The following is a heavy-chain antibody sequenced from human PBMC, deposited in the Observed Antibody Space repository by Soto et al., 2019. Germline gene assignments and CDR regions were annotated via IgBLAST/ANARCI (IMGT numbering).Heavy chain of an antibody. CDR2: ISAYNGNT. D-gene: IGHD2-21*02. CDR3: ARRWLLGYYYYGMDV. V-gene: IGHV1-18*01. Sequence: ASVKVSCKASGYTFTSYGISWVRQAHGQGLEWMGWISAYNGNTNYAQKLQGRVTMTTDTSTSTAYMELRSLRSDDTAVYYCARRWLLGYYYYGMDVWGQGTTVTVSS. J-gene: IGHJ6*02. CDR1: GYTFTSYG.